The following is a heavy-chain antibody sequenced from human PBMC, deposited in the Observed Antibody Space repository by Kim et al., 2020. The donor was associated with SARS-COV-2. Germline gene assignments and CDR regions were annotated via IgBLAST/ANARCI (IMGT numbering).Heavy chain of an antibody. CDR2: INHSGAT. CDR3: ARVIGGTVPDAFDI. CDR1: GGSFTAYY. D-gene: IGHD1-1*01. Sequence: SETLSLTCAVHGGSFTAYYWSWIRQPPGKGLEWIGEINHSGATNYNVSLKRRITISVDTSKRQSSLKLTSVTAADTAVYYCARVIGGTVPDAFDIWGQVT. V-gene: IGHV4-34*01. J-gene: IGHJ3*02.